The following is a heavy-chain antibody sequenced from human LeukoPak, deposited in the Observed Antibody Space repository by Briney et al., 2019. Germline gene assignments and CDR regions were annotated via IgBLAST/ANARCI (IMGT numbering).Heavy chain of an antibody. CDR2: IYYSGST. V-gene: IGHV4-38-2*02. CDR3: ARATGEGTLPDY. CDR1: GYSISSGYY. Sequence: SETLSLTCTVSGYSISSGYYWGWIRQPPGKGLEWIGSIYYSGSTYYNPSLKSRVTISVDTSKNQFSLKLSSVTAADTAVYYCARATGEGTLPDYWGQGTLVTVSS. D-gene: IGHD3-16*01. J-gene: IGHJ4*02.